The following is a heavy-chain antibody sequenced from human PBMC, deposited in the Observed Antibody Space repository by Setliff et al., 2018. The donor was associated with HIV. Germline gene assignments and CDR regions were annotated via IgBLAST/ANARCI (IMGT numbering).Heavy chain of an antibody. V-gene: IGHV1-2*02. CDR1: GYTFTSYY. CDR3: ARDLAYCSGGSCYRPFIYYFYYMDV. D-gene: IGHD2-15*01. J-gene: IGHJ6*03. Sequence: GASVKVSCKASGYTFTSYYLHWVRQAPGQGLEWMGCVIPNSGKTYYAQEFQGRVTMTSDTSINAAYMEVSWLTSDDTAIYYCARDLAYCSGGSCYRPFIYYFYYMDVWGKGATVTVSS. CDR2: VIPNSGKT.